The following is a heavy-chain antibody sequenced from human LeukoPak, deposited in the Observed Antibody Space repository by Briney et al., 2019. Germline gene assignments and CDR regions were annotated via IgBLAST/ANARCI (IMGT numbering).Heavy chain of an antibody. CDR3: ARAPKYYYDSSELSQFDY. Sequence: KSSETLSLTCTVSGGSISSGGYYWNWIRQHPGKGLEWIEYIYYSGSTYYNPSLKSRLTISVDTSKNRFSPKLSSVTAADTAVYYCARAPKYYYDSSELSQFDYWGQGTLVTVSS. V-gene: IGHV4-31*03. CDR2: IYYSGST. CDR1: GGSISSGGYY. D-gene: IGHD3-22*01. J-gene: IGHJ4*02.